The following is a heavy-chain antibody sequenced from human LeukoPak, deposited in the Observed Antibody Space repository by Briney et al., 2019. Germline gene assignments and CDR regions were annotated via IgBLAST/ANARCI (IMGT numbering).Heavy chain of an antibody. CDR2: IKQDGSEK. Sequence: GGSLRLSCAASGFTFSSYWMSWVRQAPGKGLEWVANIKQDGSEKYYVDSVKGRFTISRDNAKNSLYLQMNNLRAEDTAVYYCARDAVVPAAWWLDPWGQGTLVTVSS. J-gene: IGHJ5*02. D-gene: IGHD2-2*01. CDR3: ARDAVVPAAWWLDP. V-gene: IGHV3-7*01. CDR1: GFTFSSYW.